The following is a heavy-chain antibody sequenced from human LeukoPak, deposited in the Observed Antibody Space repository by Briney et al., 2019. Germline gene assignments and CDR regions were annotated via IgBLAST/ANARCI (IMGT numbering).Heavy chain of an antibody. CDR3: ARSVGRGNYFDY. V-gene: IGHV4-4*07. D-gene: IGHD1-26*01. CDR1: GGSIRSYY. CDR2: IYTSGST. Sequence: SETLSLTCTVSGGSIRSYYWSWIRQPAGKGLEWIGRIYTSGSTNFNPSLKSRVTMSVDTSKSQFSLKLSSVTAADTAVYYCARSVGRGNYFDYWGQGTLVTVSS. J-gene: IGHJ4*02.